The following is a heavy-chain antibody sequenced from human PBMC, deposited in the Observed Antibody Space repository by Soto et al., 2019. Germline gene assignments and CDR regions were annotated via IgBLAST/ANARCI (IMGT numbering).Heavy chain of an antibody. CDR3: ARDPYFSSPNWFDP. CDR1: GFTFSSYG. J-gene: IGHJ5*02. V-gene: IGHV3-33*01. CDR2: IWYDGNNK. Sequence: RLSCAASGFTFSSYGMHWVRQAPGKGLEWVAFIWYDGNNKYYADSVKGRFTISRDNSKNTLYLQMNNLRVEDTAVYYCARDPYFSSPNWFDPWGQGTLVTVS. D-gene: IGHD3-10*01.